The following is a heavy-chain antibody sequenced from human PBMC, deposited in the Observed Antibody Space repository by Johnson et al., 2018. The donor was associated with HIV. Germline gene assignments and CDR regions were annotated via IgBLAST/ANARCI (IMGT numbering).Heavy chain of an antibody. D-gene: IGHD5-24*01. CDR3: ARGRWLQLDAFDL. V-gene: IGHV3-11*04. CDR2: ISSSGTGK. CDR1: GFTFSDCY. Sequence: QVQLMESGGGLVKSGGSLRLSCAASGFTFSDCYMSWIRQGPGGGLECIAYISSSGTGKYYAGSVKGRFTISRDNAKNSLYLQMNSLRAEDTAVYYCARGRWLQLDAFDLWGQGTMVSVPS. J-gene: IGHJ3*01.